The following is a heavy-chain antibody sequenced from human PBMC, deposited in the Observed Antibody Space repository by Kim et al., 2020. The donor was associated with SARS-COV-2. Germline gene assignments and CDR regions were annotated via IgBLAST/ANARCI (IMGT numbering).Heavy chain of an antibody. Sequence: SETLSLTCTISGGSISSTTDSWNWFRQPPGDELEWIGGIDSSGTTYYNPSLKGRLTLSAETSKNQFSVKLTSVTAADTAVFYCARHLRGRSWFDSWG. CDR2: IDSSGTT. J-gene: IGHJ5*01. V-gene: IGHV4-39*01. CDR1: GGSISSTTDS. D-gene: IGHD5-12*01. CDR3: ARHLRGRSWFDS.